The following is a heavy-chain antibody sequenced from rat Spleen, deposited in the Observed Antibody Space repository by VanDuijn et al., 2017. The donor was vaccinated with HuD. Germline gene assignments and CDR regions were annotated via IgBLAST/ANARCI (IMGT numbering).Heavy chain of an antibody. CDR2: ITNTGGST. D-gene: IGHD1-12*03. CDR1: GFTFNNYW. V-gene: IGHV5-31*01. CDR3: ARYGYFDGYY. Sequence: EVQLVDSGGGLVQPGRSLKLSCAASGFTFNNYWMTWIRQAPGKGLEWVASITNTGGSTYYPDSVKGRFTISSDNTKTTLYLQMDSLRSEDTATYFCARYGYFDGYYWGQGVMVTVSS. J-gene: IGHJ2*01.